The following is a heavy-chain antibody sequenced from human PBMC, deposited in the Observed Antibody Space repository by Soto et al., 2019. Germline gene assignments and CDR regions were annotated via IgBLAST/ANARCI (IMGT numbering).Heavy chain of an antibody. D-gene: IGHD6-13*01. Sequence: GGSLRLSCAASGFTFSSYSMNWVRQAPGKGLEWVSYISSSSSTIYYADSVKGRFTISRDNAKNSLYLQMNSLRAEDTAVYYCARDPPGIAAAGTWFDPWGQGTLVTVSS. V-gene: IGHV3-48*01. CDR3: ARDPPGIAAAGTWFDP. CDR1: GFTFSSYS. J-gene: IGHJ5*02. CDR2: ISSSSSTI.